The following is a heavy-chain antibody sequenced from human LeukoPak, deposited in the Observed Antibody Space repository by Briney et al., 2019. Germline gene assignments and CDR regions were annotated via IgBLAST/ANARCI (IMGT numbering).Heavy chain of an antibody. CDR2: IYYSGST. V-gene: IGHV4-39*01. J-gene: IGHJ5*02. CDR3: ARLYAIGSITMVRGVIWFDP. CDR1: GDSISDSDYY. Sequence: SETLSLTCTVSGDSISDSDYYWGWIRQPPGKGLEWIGSIYYSGSTDYNPSLKSRVTISVDTSKNQFSLKLSSVTAADTAVYYCARLYAIGSITMVRGVIWFDPWGQGTLVTVSS. D-gene: IGHD3-10*01.